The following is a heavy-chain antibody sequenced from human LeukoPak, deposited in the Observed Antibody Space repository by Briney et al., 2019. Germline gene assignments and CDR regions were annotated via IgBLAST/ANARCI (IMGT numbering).Heavy chain of an antibody. V-gene: IGHV4-59*01. CDR2: IYYSGST. J-gene: IGHJ5*02. D-gene: IGHD4-23*01. CDR1: GGSISSYY. CDR3: VRGGGNQNWFDP. Sequence: SETLSLTCTVSGGSISSYYWSRIRQPPGKGLEWIGYIYYSGSTNYNPSLKSRVTISVDTSKNQFSLKLSSVTAADTAVYYCVRGGGNQNWFDPWGQGTLVTVSS.